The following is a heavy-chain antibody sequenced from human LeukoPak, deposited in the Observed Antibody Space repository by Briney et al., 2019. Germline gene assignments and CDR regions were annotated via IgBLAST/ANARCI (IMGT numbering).Heavy chain of an antibody. D-gene: IGHD6-13*01. Sequence: SETLSLTCTVSGHSISSYYWNWIRQPPGKGLEWIGYIYYTGSTNSNPSLKGRVTMSVDTSKNQFSLKLNSVTAADTAVYYCARGLRSSSWFFDYWGQGTLVTVSS. V-gene: IGHV4-59*01. CDR3: ARGLRSSSWFFDY. J-gene: IGHJ4*02. CDR2: IYYTGST. CDR1: GHSISSYY.